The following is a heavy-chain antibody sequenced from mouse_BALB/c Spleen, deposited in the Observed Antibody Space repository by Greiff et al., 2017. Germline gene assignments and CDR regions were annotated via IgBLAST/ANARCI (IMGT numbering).Heavy chain of an antibody. CDR3: NAWGSSSSYAMDY. J-gene: IGHJ4*01. Sequence: VQLQQSGAELVRSGASVKLSCTASGFNIKDYYMHWVKQRPEQGLEWIGWIDPENGDTEYAPKFQGKATMTADTSSNTAYLQLSSLTSEDTAVYYCNAWGSSSSYAMDYWGQGTSVTVAS. CDR2: IDPENGDT. D-gene: IGHD1-1*01. V-gene: IGHV14-4*02. CDR1: GFNIKDYY.